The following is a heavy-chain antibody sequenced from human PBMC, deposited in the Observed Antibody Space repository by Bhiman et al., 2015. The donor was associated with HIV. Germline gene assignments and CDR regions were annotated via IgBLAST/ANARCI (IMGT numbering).Heavy chain of an antibody. J-gene: IGHJ3*02. CDR1: GFTFSSYW. CDR2: IKQDGSEK. D-gene: IGHD3-22*01. V-gene: IGHV3-7*01. CDR3: ARDRGYYYDSSGYPHSGAFDI. Sequence: EVQLVESGGGLVQPGGSLRLSCAASGFTFSSYWMSWVRQAPGKGLEWVANIKQDGSEKYYVDSVKGRFTISRDNAKNSLYLQMNSLRAEDTAVYYCARDRGYYYDSSGYPHSGAFDIWGQGTMVTVSS.